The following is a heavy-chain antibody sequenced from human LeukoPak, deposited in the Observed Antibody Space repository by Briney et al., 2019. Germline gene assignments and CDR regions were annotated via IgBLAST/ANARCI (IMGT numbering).Heavy chain of an antibody. CDR3: ARIEAMKDYYYYGMDV. J-gene: IGHJ6*02. CDR1: GFTFSSYW. V-gene: IGHV3-7*01. D-gene: IGHD2-2*01. CDR2: IKQDGSEK. Sequence: GGTLRLSCAASGFTFSSYWMSWVRQAPGKGLEWVANIKQDGSEKYYVDSVKDRFTISRDNAKNSLYLQMNSLRAEDTAVYYCARIEAMKDYYYYGMDVWGQGTTVAVSS.